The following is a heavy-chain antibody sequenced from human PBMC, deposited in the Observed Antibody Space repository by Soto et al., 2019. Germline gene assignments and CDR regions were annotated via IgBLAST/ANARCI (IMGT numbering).Heavy chain of an antibody. CDR2: ISYDGNKK. V-gene: IGHV3-30-3*01. Sequence: QVQLVESGGGVVQPGRSLRLSCAASGLTFSAYVMHWVRQAPGKGLEWVALISYDGNKKYYADSVKGRFTISRDNSKNTLFLQMNSVRVDDTAVYYCARGLGYCSGGSCHWGQGTLVTVSS. CDR3: ARGLGYCSGGSCH. D-gene: IGHD2-15*01. J-gene: IGHJ4*02. CDR1: GLTFSAYV.